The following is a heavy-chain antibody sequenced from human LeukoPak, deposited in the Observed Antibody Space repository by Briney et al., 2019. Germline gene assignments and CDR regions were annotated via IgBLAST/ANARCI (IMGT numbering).Heavy chain of an antibody. V-gene: IGHV3-23*01. CDR2: ISGSGGST. CDR3: ARVGRSSSWYFGEYFQH. CDR1: GFTFSSYA. Sequence: GGSLRLSCAASGFTFSSYAMSWVRQAPGKGLEWVSAISGSGGSTYYADSVKGRFTISRDNSKNTLYLQMNSLRAEDTAVYYCARVGRSSSWYFGEYFQHWGQGTLVTVSS. J-gene: IGHJ1*01. D-gene: IGHD6-13*01.